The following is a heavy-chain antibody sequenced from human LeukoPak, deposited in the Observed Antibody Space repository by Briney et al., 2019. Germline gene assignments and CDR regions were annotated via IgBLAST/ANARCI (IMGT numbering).Heavy chain of an antibody. J-gene: IGHJ4*02. CDR1: GYTFTSYG. V-gene: IGHV1-18*01. CDR2: ISAYNGNT. Sequence: ASVKVSCKASGYTFTSYGISWVRQAPGQGLEWMGWISAYNGNTNYAQKRQGRVTITADESTSTAYMELSSLRSEDTAVYYCAIVYCSGGSCYFDYWGQGTLVTVSS. D-gene: IGHD2-15*01. CDR3: AIVYCSGGSCYFDY.